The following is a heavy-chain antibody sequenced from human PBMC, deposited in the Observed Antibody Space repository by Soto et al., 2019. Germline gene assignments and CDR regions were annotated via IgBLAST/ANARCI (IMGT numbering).Heavy chain of an antibody. CDR1: GYGFTTYG. D-gene: IGHD1-1*01. CDR3: ARGRYGDY. J-gene: IGHJ4*02. CDR2: ISAHNGNT. V-gene: IGHV1-18*01. Sequence: QVHLVQSGAEVKKPGASVKVSCKGSGYGFTTYGITWVRQAPGQGLEWMARISAHNGNTNYAQKLQGRVTVTRDTSTSTAYMELRSLRSDATAVYYCARGRYGDYWGQGALVTVSS.